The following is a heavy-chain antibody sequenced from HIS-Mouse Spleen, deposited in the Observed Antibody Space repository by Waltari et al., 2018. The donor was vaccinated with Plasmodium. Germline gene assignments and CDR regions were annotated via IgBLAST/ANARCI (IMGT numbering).Heavy chain of an antibody. CDR1: GFPFSSNW. V-gene: IGHV3-7*01. D-gene: IGHD6-13*01. J-gene: IGHJ2*01. CDR3: ASSWYWYFEL. CDR2: IKQDGSEK. Sequence: ELQLVESGGGLVQPGGSLRLSCAASGFPFSSNWMSWVRQAPGKGLEWVANIKQDGSEKYDVDSGKGRFTIARDNVKNSLYLQMNRLRAEETAVYYCASSWYWYFELWGRGTLVTVSS.